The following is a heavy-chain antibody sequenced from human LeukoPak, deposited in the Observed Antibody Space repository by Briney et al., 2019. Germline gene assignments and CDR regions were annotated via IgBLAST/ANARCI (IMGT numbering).Heavy chain of an antibody. CDR1: GFTFSSYW. Sequence: GGSLRLSCAASGFTFSSYWMHWVRQAPGKGLLCVSRINSDGSTTNYADSVKGRFTISRDNAENTMYLQMNSLRVEDTAVYYCTRRVSATRWFDPWGQGTLVTVSS. CDR2: INSDGSTT. V-gene: IGHV3-74*01. D-gene: IGHD2-15*01. CDR3: TRRVSATRWFDP. J-gene: IGHJ5*02.